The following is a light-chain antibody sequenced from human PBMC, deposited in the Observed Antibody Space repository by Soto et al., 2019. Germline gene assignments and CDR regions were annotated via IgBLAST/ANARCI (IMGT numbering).Light chain of an antibody. J-gene: IGLJ3*02. V-gene: IGLV2-14*01. CDR2: EVS. CDR3: SSYTSSSTWV. Sequence: QSVLTQPASVSGSPGQSITISCTGTSSDVGGYNYVSWYQQHPGKAPKLMIYEVSNRPSGVSNRFSGSKSGNTASLTISGLQAEDEADYYFSSYTSSSTWVFGGGTKVTVL. CDR1: SSDVGGYNY.